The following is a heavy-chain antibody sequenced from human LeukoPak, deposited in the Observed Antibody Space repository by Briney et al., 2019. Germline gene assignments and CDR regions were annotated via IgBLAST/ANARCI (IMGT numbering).Heavy chain of an antibody. V-gene: IGHV3-20*04. J-gene: IGHJ6*03. Sequence: GGSLRLSCAASGFTFDDYGMSWVRQAPGKGLEWVSGINWNGGSTGYADSVKGRFTISRDNAKNSLYLQMNSLRAEDTALYYCARAGFGVVSYYYYYMDVWGKGTTVTISS. D-gene: IGHD3-3*01. CDR3: ARAGFGVVSYYYYYMDV. CDR1: GFTFDDYG. CDR2: INWNGGST.